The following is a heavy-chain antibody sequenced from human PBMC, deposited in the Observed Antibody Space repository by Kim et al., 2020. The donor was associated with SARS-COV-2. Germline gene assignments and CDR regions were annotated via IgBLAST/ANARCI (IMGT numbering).Heavy chain of an antibody. J-gene: IGHJ4*02. V-gene: IGHV1-69*13. CDR1: GGTFSSYA. D-gene: IGHD1-26*01. Sequence: SVKVSCKASGGTFSSYAISWMRQAPGQGLEWMGEIIPIFGTANYVQKFQGRVTITADESTSTAYMELSSLRSEDTAVYFCARDRLGNTPYLDYWGQGTLVTVSS. CDR2: IIPIFGTA. CDR3: ARDRLGNTPYLDY.